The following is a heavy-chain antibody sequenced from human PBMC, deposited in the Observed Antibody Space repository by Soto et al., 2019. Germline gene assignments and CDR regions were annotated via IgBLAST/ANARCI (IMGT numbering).Heavy chain of an antibody. D-gene: IGHD3-9*01. CDR3: ARAVSLRYFDWLLSGFDY. V-gene: IGHV3-48*03. J-gene: IGHJ4*02. Sequence: EVQLVESGGGLVQPGGSLRLSCAASGFTFSSYEMNWFRQAPGKGLEWVSYISSSGSTISYADSVKGRFTISRDNAKNSLYLQMNSLRAEDTAVYYCARAVSLRYFDWLLSGFDYWGQGTLVTVSS. CDR1: GFTFSSYE. CDR2: ISSSGSTI.